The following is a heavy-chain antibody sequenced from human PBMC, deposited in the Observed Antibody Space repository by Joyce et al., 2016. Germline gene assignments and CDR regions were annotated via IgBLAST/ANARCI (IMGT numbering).Heavy chain of an antibody. D-gene: IGHD2-15*01. V-gene: IGHV3-21*01. CDR2: ITSSSSHM. Sequence: EVKLVESGGGLVKPGGSLRLSCAASGFTFSSFSMNWVRQAPGKGLEWVSSITSSSSHMYYADSVKGRFAISRDNAKNSLYLQVTSLRAEDTAVYYCARGGHCSSGTCYTPPLACDYWGLGTLVTVSS. J-gene: IGHJ4*02. CDR1: GFTFSSFS. CDR3: ARGGHCSSGTCYTPPLACDY.